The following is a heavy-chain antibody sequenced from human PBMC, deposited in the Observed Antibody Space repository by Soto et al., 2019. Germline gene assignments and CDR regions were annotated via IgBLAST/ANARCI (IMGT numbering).Heavy chain of an antibody. CDR2: ITPIYPTT. V-gene: IGHV1-69*15. CDR1: GGTFYTYT. CDR3: ARIPRYSLPTSDDLDS. J-gene: IGHJ4*02. D-gene: IGHD5-18*01. Sequence: QVQLVQSGAEVRKPGSSVQVSCKASGGTFYTYTFSWVRQAPGQGLEWMGSITPIYPTTNYAEKFQGRLTVTADGSTNTAYMELNSLTSVDTAVYYCARIPRYSLPTSDDLDSWGQGTLVTVSS.